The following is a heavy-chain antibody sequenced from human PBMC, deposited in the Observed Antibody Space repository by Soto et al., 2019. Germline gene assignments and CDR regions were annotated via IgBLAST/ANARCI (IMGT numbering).Heavy chain of an antibody. V-gene: IGHV3-21*01. CDR3: SRRYYYVGSDFRPFDI. J-gene: IGHJ3*02. D-gene: IGHD3-10*02. CDR2: ISNGSDYI. Sequence: QLVESGGGLVKPGGSLRLSCAASGFSFSAYSMIWVRQAPGKGLEWVSAISNGSDYIFYAESVKGRFTISRDKAKNSLFLQMDSLSAEDTAVYYCSRRYYYVGSDFRPFDIWGQGTMVTVSS. CDR1: GFSFSAYS.